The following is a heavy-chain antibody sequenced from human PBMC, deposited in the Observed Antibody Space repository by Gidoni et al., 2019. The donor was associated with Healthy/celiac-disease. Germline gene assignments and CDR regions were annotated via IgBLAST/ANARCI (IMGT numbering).Heavy chain of an antibody. CDR3: ARDREAYSSSWSYYYYYYYMDV. V-gene: IGHV6-1*01. Sequence: QVQLQQSGPGLVKPSQTLSLTCAISGDSVSSNSAAWNWLRQSPSRGLEWLGRTYYRSKWYNDYAVSVKSRITINPDTSKNQFSLQLNSVTPEDTAVYYCARDREAYSSSWSYYYYYYYMDVWGKGTTVTVSS. CDR1: GDSVSSNSAA. J-gene: IGHJ6*03. CDR2: TYYRSKWYN. D-gene: IGHD6-13*01.